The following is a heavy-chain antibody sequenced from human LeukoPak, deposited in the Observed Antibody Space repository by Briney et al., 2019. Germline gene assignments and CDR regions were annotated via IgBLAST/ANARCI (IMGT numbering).Heavy chain of an antibody. D-gene: IGHD6-19*01. Sequence: SETLSLTCAVYGGSFSGYYWSWIRQPPGKGLEWIGRIYTSGSTNYNPSLKSRVTMSVDTSKNQFSLKLSSVTAADTAVYYCARDRGGSSGWYIDYWGQGTLVTVSS. CDR1: GGSFSGYY. V-gene: IGHV4-59*10. CDR2: IYTSGST. J-gene: IGHJ4*02. CDR3: ARDRGGSSGWYIDY.